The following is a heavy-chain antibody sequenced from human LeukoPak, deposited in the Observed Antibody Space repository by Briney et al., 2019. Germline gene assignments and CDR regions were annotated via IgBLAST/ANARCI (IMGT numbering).Heavy chain of an antibody. CDR3: ARADGSSWYRVYYYYYMDV. Sequence: SQTLSLTCAISGDSVSSNSAAWNWIRQSPSRGLEWLGRTYYRSKWYNDYAVSVKSRITINPDTSKNQFSLQLNSVTPEDTAVYYCARADGSSWYRVYYYYYMDVWGKGTTVTVSS. V-gene: IGHV6-1*01. J-gene: IGHJ6*03. D-gene: IGHD6-13*01. CDR2: TYYRSKWYN. CDR1: GDSVSSNSAA.